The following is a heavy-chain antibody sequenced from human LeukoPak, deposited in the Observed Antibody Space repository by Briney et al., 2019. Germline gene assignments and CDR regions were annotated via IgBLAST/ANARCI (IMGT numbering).Heavy chain of an antibody. D-gene: IGHD6-13*01. Sequence: SETLSHTCAVYGGSFSGYYWSWIRQPPGKGLEWIGEINHSGSTNYNPSLKSRVTISVDTSKNQFSLKLSSVTAADTAVYYCARHPYSSSWHWSYYFDYWGQGTLVTVSS. V-gene: IGHV4-34*01. CDR2: INHSGST. CDR1: GGSFSGYY. J-gene: IGHJ4*02. CDR3: ARHPYSSSWHWSYYFDY.